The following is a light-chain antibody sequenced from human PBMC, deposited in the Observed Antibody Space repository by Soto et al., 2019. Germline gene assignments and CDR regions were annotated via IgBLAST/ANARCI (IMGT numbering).Light chain of an antibody. CDR2: GAS. Sequence: DIQMTQFPSSLYASLGDRVTITWRASQGIRNDLGWYQQKPGKAPKFLIYGASSLQSGVPSRSSGSRSGPDFTLTISRLQPEDLATYYCQQSYSSPPTFGQGTKVDIK. V-gene: IGKV1-39*01. CDR3: QQSYSSPPT. CDR1: QGIRND. J-gene: IGKJ1*01.